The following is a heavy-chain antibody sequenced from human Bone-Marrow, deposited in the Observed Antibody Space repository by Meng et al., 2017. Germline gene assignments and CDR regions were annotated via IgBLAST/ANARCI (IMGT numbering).Heavy chain of an antibody. CDR1: GFIFSSYT. J-gene: IGHJ4*02. CDR2: ISSSSTYI. CDR3: VSENYGDYFDY. D-gene: IGHD4-17*01. Sequence: VRRVECGGGLVKPGGSLSLSCAASGFIFSSYTMNWVRQAPGKGLEWVSSISSSSTYIYYAESVKGRFTISRDNTKNSLYLQLNSLRAEDTAIYYCVSENYGDYFDYWGQGALVTVSS. V-gene: IGHV3-21*01.